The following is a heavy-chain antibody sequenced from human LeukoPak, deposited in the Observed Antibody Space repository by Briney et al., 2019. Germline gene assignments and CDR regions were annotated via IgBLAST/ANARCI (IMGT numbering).Heavy chain of an antibody. V-gene: IGHV4-38-2*02. J-gene: IGHJ5*02. CDR3: AREYYDSSGYYSREANWFDP. D-gene: IGHD3-22*01. CDR2: IYHSGST. CDR1: GYSISSGYY. Sequence: SETLSLTCTVSGYSISSGYYWGWIRQPPGKGLEWIGSIYHSGSTYYNPSLKSRVTISVDKSKNQFSLKLSSVTAADTAVYYCAREYYDSSGYYSREANWFDPWGRGNLVTVSS.